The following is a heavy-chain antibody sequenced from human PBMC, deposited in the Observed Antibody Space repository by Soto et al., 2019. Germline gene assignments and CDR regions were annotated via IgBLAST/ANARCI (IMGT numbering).Heavy chain of an antibody. J-gene: IGHJ4*02. V-gene: IGHV3-21*01. Sequence: EVQLVESGGGLVKPGGSLRLSCAASRFTFSSYSMNWVRQAPGKGLEWVSSISSSSSYIYYADSVKGRFTISRDNAKNSLYLQMNSLRAEDTAVYYCARGEQLVLWDYWGQGTLVTVSS. CDR3: ARGEQLVLWDY. CDR1: RFTFSSYS. D-gene: IGHD6-6*01. CDR2: ISSSSSYI.